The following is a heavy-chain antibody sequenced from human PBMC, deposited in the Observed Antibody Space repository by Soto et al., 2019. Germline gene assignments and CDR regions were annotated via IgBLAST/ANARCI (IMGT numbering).Heavy chain of an antibody. D-gene: IGHD1-26*01. V-gene: IGHV1-69*08. J-gene: IGHJ4*02. CDR1: GGTFSSSP. CDR3: ARDQVGASSFDY. Sequence: QVQLVQSGAEVRKPGSAVKLSCKASGGTFSSSPISWVRQIPGQGPEWMGRIIPSPARTIYARKFRGRVTLNADKSTKTVYMTLSSLTSDDSGVYYCARDQVGASSFDYWGQGTRVTVSS. CDR2: IIPSPART.